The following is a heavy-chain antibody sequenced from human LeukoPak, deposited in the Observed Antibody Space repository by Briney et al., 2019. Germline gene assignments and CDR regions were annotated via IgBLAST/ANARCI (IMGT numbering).Heavy chain of an antibody. CDR2: INSDGSST. V-gene: IGHV3-74*01. Sequence: GGSLRLSWAASGFTFSSYWMHWVRQAPGKGLVWVSRINSDGSSTSYADSVKGRFTVSRDNAKNTLYLQMNSLRAEDTAVYYCARATGSYYSLGYWGQGTLVTVSS. D-gene: IGHD1-26*01. J-gene: IGHJ4*02. CDR1: GFTFSSYW. CDR3: ARATGSYYSLGY.